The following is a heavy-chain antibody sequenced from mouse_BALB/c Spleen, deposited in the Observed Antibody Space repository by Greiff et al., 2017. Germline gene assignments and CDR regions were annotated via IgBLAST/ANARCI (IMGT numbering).Heavy chain of an antibody. V-gene: IGHV1-54*01. CDR1: GYAFTNYL. CDR2: INPGSGGT. Sequence: QVQLQQSGAELVRPGTSVKVSCKASGYAFTNYLIEWVKQRPGQGLEWIGVINPGSGGTNYNEKFKGKATLTADKSSSTAYMQLSSLTSDDSAVYFCARFCGYEPYAMDYWGQGTSVTVSS. CDR3: ARFCGYEPYAMDY. J-gene: IGHJ4*01. D-gene: IGHD2-2*01.